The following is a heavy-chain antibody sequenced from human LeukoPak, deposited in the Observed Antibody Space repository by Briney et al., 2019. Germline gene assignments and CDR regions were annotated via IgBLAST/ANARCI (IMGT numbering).Heavy chain of an antibody. Sequence: SETLSLTCTVSGGSISSSSYYWGWIRQPPGKGLEWIGSIYYSGSTYYNPSLRSRVTISVDTPKNQFSLKLSSVTAADTAVYYCARHVRRDGYNHFDYWGQGTLVTVSS. CDR1: GGSISSSSYY. CDR2: IYYSGST. CDR3: ARHVRRDGYNHFDY. V-gene: IGHV4-39*01. J-gene: IGHJ4*02. D-gene: IGHD5-24*01.